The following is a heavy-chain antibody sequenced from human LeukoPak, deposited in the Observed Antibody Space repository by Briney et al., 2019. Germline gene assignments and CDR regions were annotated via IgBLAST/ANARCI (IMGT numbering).Heavy chain of an antibody. D-gene: IGHD4-23*01. CDR2: IYHSGST. CDR1: GYSISSGYY. Sequence: SETLSLTCTVSGYSISSGYYWGWIRQPPGKGLEWIGSIYHSGSTYYNPSLKSRVTISVDTSKNQFSLKLSSVTAADTAVYYCARAPLTTVVTHTRQFDYWGQGTLVTVSS. J-gene: IGHJ4*02. CDR3: ARAPLTTVVTHTRQFDY. V-gene: IGHV4-38-2*02.